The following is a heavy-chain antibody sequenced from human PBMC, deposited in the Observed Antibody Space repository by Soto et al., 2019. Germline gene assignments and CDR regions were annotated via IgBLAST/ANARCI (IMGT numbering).Heavy chain of an antibody. CDR2: IYYSGST. Sequence: QVQLQESGPGLVKPSQTLSLTCTVSGGSISSGGYYWSWIRQHPGKGLEWIGDIYYSGSTYYNPSLKSRVTISVDTSKNQFSLKLISVTAADTAVYYCAGEIIGSSPPGFDYWGQGTLVTVSS. D-gene: IGHD6-6*01. CDR1: GGSISSGGYY. CDR3: AGEIIGSSPPGFDY. J-gene: IGHJ4*02. V-gene: IGHV4-31*03.